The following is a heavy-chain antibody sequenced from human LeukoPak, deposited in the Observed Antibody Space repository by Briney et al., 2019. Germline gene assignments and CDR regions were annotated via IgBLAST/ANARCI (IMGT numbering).Heavy chain of an antibody. Sequence: ASVKVSCKASGYTFTSYGISWVRQATGQGLEWMGWISAYNGNTNYAQKLQGRVTMTTDTSTSTAYMELRSLRSDDTAVYYCARDRASSIAARRDYWGQGILVTVPS. CDR1: GYTFTSYG. CDR2: ISAYNGNT. D-gene: IGHD6-6*01. V-gene: IGHV1-18*01. J-gene: IGHJ4*02. CDR3: ARDRASSIAARRDY.